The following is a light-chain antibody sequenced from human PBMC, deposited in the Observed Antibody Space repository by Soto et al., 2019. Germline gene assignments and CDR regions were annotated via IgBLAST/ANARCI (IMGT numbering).Light chain of an antibody. CDR2: EVS. CDR1: SSDVGAYNY. CDR3: SSYASDITHV. V-gene: IGLV2-14*01. Sequence: QSALTQPASVSGSPGQSITISCTGSSSDVGAYNYVSWYRQYPGKAPQVIIYEVSDRPSGISNRFSGSKSGNTASLTISELHADDEADYYCSSYASDITHVFGGGTKLTVL. J-gene: IGLJ3*02.